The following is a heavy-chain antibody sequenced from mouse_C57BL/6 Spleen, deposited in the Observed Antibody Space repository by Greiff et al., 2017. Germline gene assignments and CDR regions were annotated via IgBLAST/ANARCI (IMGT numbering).Heavy chain of an antibody. J-gene: IGHJ4*01. D-gene: IGHD1-1*01. V-gene: IGHV1-80*01. Sequence: VQLQQSGAVLVKPGASVKISCKASGYAFSSYWMNWVKQRPGKGLEWIGQIYPGDGDTNYNGKLKGKATLTTDKSSSTAYMELSKLTCEDSAVYFCARGTVVEDARDYWGQGTSVTVSS. CDR3: ARGTVVEDARDY. CDR1: GYAFSSYW. CDR2: IYPGDGDT.